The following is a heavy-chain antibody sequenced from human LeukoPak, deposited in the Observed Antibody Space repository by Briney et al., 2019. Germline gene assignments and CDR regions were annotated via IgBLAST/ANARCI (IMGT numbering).Heavy chain of an antibody. Sequence: ASVKVSCKASGYTFTSYYMHWVRQAPGQGLEWMGIINPSGGSTSYAQKFQGRVTMTRDTSTSTVYMELSSLRSEDTAVYYCVTQTPQFSGYGYYYYYGMDVWGQGTTVTVSS. CDR3: VTQTPQFSGYGYYYYYGMDV. V-gene: IGHV1-46*03. CDR1: GYTFTSYY. J-gene: IGHJ6*02. D-gene: IGHD5-12*01. CDR2: INPSGGST.